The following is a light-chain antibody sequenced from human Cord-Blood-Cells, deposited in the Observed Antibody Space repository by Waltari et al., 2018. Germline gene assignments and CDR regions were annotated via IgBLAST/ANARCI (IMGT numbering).Light chain of an antibody. V-gene: IGLV2-23*01. Sequence: QSALTQPASVSGSPGQSITISCTGTSSDVGSYNLVSWYQQHPGKAPKLMIYEGSKRPSGVSNPFSGSKSGNTASLTISRLQAEDEADYYCCSYAGSSTVVFGGGTKLTVL. CDR2: EGS. J-gene: IGLJ2*01. CDR3: CSYAGSSTVV. CDR1: SSDVGSYNL.